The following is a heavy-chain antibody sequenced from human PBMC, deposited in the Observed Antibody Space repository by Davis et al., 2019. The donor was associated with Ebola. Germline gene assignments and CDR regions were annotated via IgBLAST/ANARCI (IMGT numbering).Heavy chain of an antibody. V-gene: IGHV4-59*08. CDR2: VYNSGTT. J-gene: IGHJ4*02. D-gene: IGHD2-21*02. CDR3: ARCGGDCYGLDY. CDR1: GGSISGYY. Sequence: SETLSLTCSVSGGSISGYYWNWIRQSPGKGLEWIGYVYNSGTTYYSPSLKSRVTISLDTSKNQFSLKLSSVTAADTAVYFCARCGGDCYGLDYWGQGTLVTVSS.